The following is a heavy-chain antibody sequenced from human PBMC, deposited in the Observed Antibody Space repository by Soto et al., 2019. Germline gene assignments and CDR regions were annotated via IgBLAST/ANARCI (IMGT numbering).Heavy chain of an antibody. D-gene: IGHD3-10*01. CDR3: VRGPYGSGSYSKNNWFDP. J-gene: IGHJ5*02. Sequence: PGESLKISCKGSGYSFTSYWIGWVRQMPGKGLEWMGIIYPGDSDTRYSPSFQGQVTISADKSISTAYLQWSSLKASDTAMYYCVRGPYGSGSYSKNNWFDPWGQGTLVTVSS. CDR1: GYSFTSYW. V-gene: IGHV5-51*01. CDR2: IYPGDSDT.